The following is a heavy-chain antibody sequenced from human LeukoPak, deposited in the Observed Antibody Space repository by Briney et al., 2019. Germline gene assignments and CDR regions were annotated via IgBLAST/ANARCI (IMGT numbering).Heavy chain of an antibody. CDR3: ARDGRLTIFVRGIITEGSPPKN. CDR2: INPKTGGT. D-gene: IGHD3-10*01. Sequence: ASVKVSCKASGYTFTDSYMHWVRHAPGQGLEWMGWINPKTGGTNYAQRFQGRFTMTRDTSIRTAYMELNSLRSDDTAVYYCARDGRLTIFVRGIITEGSPPKNWGQGTLVTVSS. V-gene: IGHV1-2*02. J-gene: IGHJ4*02. CDR1: GYTFTDSY.